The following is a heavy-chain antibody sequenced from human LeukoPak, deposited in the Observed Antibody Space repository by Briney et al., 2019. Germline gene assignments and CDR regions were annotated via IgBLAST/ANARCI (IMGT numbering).Heavy chain of an antibody. J-gene: IGHJ4*02. CDR1: GGSFSSGGYY. V-gene: IGHV4-34*01. D-gene: IGHD5-18*01. Sequence: PSETLSLTCTVSGGSFSSGGYYWSWIRQPPGKGLEWIGEINHSGSTNYNPSLKSRVTMSVDTSRNQVSLKLGSVTAADTAVYYCARVYSYGFSSIDYWGQGTLVTVSS. CDR2: INHSGST. CDR3: ARVYSYGFSSIDY.